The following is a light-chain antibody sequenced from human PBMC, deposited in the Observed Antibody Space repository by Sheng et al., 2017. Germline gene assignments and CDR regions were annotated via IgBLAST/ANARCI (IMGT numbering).Light chain of an antibody. V-gene: IGLV2-23*02. CDR1: SSDVGNYNL. CDR3: YSYAGDDTWL. Sequence: QSALTQPASVSGSPGQSITISCTGTSSDVGNYNLVSWFQQHAGQAPKLIIFGVTKRPSGVSDHFSGSKSGNTASLTISGLQAADEATYYCYSYAGDDTWLFGGGSKLTV. J-gene: IGLJ3*02. CDR2: GVT.